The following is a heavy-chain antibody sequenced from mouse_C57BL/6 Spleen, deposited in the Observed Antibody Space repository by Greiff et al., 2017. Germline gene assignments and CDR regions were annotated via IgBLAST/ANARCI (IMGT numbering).Heavy chain of an antibody. CDR3: TVDGNYGWYFDV. CDR2: IRLKSDNYAT. D-gene: IGHD2-1*01. J-gene: IGHJ1*03. V-gene: IGHV6-3*01. Sequence: EVQLQQSGGGLVQPGGSMKLSCVASGFTFSNYWMNWVRQSPEKGLEWVAQIRLKSDNYATHYAESVKGRFTISRDDSKSSVYLQMNNLRAEDTGIYYCTVDGNYGWYFDVWGTGTTVTVSS. CDR1: GFTFSNYW.